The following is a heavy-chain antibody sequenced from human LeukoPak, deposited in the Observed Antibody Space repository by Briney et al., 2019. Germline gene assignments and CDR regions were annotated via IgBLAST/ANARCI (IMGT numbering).Heavy chain of an antibody. CDR1: GGSISVYY. CDR2: IYTSGST. Sequence: SETLSLTCTVSGGSISVYYWSWIRQPAGKGLEWIGRIYTSGSTNYNPSLKSRVTMSVDTSKNQFSLKLSSVTAADTAVYYCARGLRGYSYGYWWFDPWGQGTLVTVSS. CDR3: ARGLRGYSYGYWWFDP. V-gene: IGHV4-4*07. D-gene: IGHD5-18*01. J-gene: IGHJ5*02.